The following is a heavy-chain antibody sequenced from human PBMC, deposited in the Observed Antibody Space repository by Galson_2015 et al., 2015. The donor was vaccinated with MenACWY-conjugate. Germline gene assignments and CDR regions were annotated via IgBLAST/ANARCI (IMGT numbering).Heavy chain of an antibody. CDR1: GFTLSDYY. V-gene: IGHV3-11*05. CDR3: AREGYYGSGSNYYYGMTS. CDR2: ISSSSSYT. J-gene: IGHJ6*02. D-gene: IGHD3-10*01. Sequence: PRLSCAASGFTLSDYYMSWIRQAPGKGLEWVSYISSSSSYTNHADSVRGRFTISRDNAKNSLYLQMNSLRAEDTAVYYCAREGYYGSGSNYYYGMTSGAKGPRSPSP.